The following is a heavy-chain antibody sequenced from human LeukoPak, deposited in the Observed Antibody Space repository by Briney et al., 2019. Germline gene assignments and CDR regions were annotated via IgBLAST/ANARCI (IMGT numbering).Heavy chain of an antibody. J-gene: IGHJ5*02. CDR2: IDPSDSYT. CDR1: GYSFTSCW. CDR3: ARTSDSSSSDEGFDP. D-gene: IGHD6-6*01. Sequence: GESLRISCKGSGYSFTSCWISWVRQMPGKGLEWMGRIDPSDSYTNYSPSFQGHVTISADKSISTAYLQWSSLKASDTAMYYCARTSDSSSSDEGFDPWGQGTLVTVSS. V-gene: IGHV5-10-1*01.